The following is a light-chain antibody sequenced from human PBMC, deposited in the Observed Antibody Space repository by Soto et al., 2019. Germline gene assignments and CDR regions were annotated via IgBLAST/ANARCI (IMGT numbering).Light chain of an antibody. CDR3: QQFDTLPFT. CDR2: DAI. Sequence: DIQMTQSPSFFSASVGDRVTITCQASKDISDYLNWYQQKPGQAPKLLIHDAIQLETGVPSRFSGIGSGANFIFTITGRHPEDIATYFCQQFDTLPFTFGPGNTVDL. J-gene: IGKJ3*01. CDR1: KDISDY. V-gene: IGKV1-33*01.